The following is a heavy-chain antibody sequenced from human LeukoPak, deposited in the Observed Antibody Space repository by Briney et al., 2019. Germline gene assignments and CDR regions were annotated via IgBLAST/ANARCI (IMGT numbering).Heavy chain of an antibody. Sequence: GSLRLSCAASGFTFSSYSMNWVRQAPGKGLEWIGYIYYSGSTNYNPSLKSRVTISVDTSKNQFSLKLSSVTAADTAVYYCARGVSYYDSSGYYNEYFQHWGQGTLVTVSS. CDR2: IYYSGST. J-gene: IGHJ1*01. CDR3: ARGVSYYDSSGYYNEYFQH. V-gene: IGHV4-59*08. CDR1: GFTFSSYS. D-gene: IGHD3-22*01.